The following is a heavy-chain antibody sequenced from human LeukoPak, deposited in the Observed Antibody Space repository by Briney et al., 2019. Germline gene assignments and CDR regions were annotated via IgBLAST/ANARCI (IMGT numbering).Heavy chain of an antibody. CDR1: GFTFSSYA. CDR3: AKAGGIQLWLLDIDY. CDR2: IVDSGGGT. Sequence: GGSLRLSCAASGFTFSSYAMSWVRQTPGKGLEWVSAIVDSGGGTYYADSVKGRFTISRDNSKNTLYLQMNSLRAEDTAVYYCAKAGGIQLWLLDIDYWGQGTLVTVSS. J-gene: IGHJ4*02. D-gene: IGHD5-18*01. V-gene: IGHV3-23*01.